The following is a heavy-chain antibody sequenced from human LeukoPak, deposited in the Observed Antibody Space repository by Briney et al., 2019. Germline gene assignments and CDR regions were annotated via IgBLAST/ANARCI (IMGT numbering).Heavy chain of an antibody. V-gene: IGHV1-2*02. Sequence: ASVKVSCKASGYTFTGYYMHWVRQAPGQGLEWMGWINPNSGGTNYAQKFQGRVTMTRDTSISTAYMELSSLRSEDTAVYYCATFITGLDVDYYGMDVWGQGTTVTVSS. J-gene: IGHJ6*02. CDR3: ATFITGLDVDYYGMDV. CDR1: GYTFTGYY. CDR2: INPNSGGT. D-gene: IGHD3-22*01.